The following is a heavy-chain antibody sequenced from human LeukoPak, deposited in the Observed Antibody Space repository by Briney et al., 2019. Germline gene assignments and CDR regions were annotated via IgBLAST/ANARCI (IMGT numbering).Heavy chain of an antibody. V-gene: IGHV4-39*01. CDR2: IYYSGST. J-gene: IGHJ5*02. Sequence: SETLSLTCTVSGGSISSSSYYWGWIRQPPGKGLEWIGSIYYSGSTYYNPSLKSRVTISVDTSKNQFSLKLSSVTAADTAVYYCARYIGYSSSWYHGGVYNWFDPWGQGTLVTVSS. D-gene: IGHD6-13*01. CDR3: ARYIGYSSSWYHGGVYNWFDP. CDR1: GGSISSSSYY.